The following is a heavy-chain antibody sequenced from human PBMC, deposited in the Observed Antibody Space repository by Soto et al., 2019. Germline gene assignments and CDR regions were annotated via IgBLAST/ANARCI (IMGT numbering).Heavy chain of an antibody. V-gene: IGHV4-34*01. CDR1: GGSFSGYY. D-gene: IGHD3-9*01. CDR3: ARGHRFPYYDILTGYYLFDP. Sequence: SETLSLTCAVYGGSFSGYYWSWIRQPPGKGLEWIGEINHSGSTNYNPSLKSRVTISVGTSKNQFSLKLSSVTAADTAVYYCARGHRFPYYDILTGYYLFDPWGQGTLVTVS. J-gene: IGHJ5*02. CDR2: INHSGST.